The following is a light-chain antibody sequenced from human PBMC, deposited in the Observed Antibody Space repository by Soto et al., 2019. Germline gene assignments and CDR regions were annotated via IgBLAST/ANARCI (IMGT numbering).Light chain of an antibody. J-gene: IGLJ1*01. CDR1: SSDVGGYNY. CDR2: DVS. V-gene: IGLV2-11*01. CDR3: CSYAGSYTFSV. Sequence: QSALTQPRSVSGSPGQSVTISCTGTSSDVGGYNYVSWYQQHPGKAPKLMIYDVSKRPSGVPDRFSGSKSGNTASLTISGLQAEDEAEDYCCSYAGSYTFSVFGTGTKLTVL.